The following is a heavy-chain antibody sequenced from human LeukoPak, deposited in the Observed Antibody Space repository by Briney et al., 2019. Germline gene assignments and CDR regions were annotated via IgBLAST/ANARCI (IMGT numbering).Heavy chain of an antibody. D-gene: IGHD4-23*01. V-gene: IGHV1-69*13. Sequence: ASVKVSCKASGYSFVGYGITWVQQAPGQGLEWMGEITPIFGAANYAQTFQGRVTITADESTSTVFMELSSLRSDDTAFYYCARNSRVASTSGLNYWGQGTLVTVSS. CDR1: GYSFVGYG. J-gene: IGHJ4*02. CDR3: ARNSRVASTSGLNY. CDR2: ITPIFGAA.